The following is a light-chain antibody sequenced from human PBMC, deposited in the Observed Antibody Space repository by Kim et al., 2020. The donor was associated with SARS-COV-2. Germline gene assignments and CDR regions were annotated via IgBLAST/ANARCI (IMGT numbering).Light chain of an antibody. CDR3: AAWDDSLNGA. V-gene: IGLV1-44*01. CDR1: SSNIGSNT. J-gene: IGLJ2*01. Sequence: QSALTQPPSASGTPGQRITISCAGSSSNIGSNTVNWYHQHPGTAPKLLIYNNNQRPSGVPDRFSGSKSGTTASLAISGLQAEDEADSYCAAWDDSLNGAFGGGTQLTVL. CDR2: NNN.